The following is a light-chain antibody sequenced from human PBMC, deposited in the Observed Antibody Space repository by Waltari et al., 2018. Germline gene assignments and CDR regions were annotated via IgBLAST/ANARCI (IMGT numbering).Light chain of an antibody. CDR1: SSNLGAGYD. Sequence: QSVLTQPPSVSGAPGQRVTISCTGSSSNLGAGYDVHWYQQFPGTVPKLLIYVNTNRPSGVPDRISASRSGTSASLSITGLQAEDEADYYCQSYDSSLTAWVFGGGTKLTVL. CDR3: QSYDSSLTAWV. J-gene: IGLJ3*02. CDR2: VNT. V-gene: IGLV1-40*01.